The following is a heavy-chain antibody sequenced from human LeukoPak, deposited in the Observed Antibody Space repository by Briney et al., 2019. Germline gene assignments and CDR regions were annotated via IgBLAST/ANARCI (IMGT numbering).Heavy chain of an antibody. V-gene: IGHV1-46*01. Sequence: GASVKVSCKASGYTFTGYYMHWVRQAPGQGLEWMGIINPSGGSTSYAQKFQGRVTMTRDMSTSTVYMELSSLRSEDTAVYYCAREGGHDAFDIWGQGTMVTVSS. CDR2: INPSGGST. CDR1: GYTFTGYY. J-gene: IGHJ3*02. D-gene: IGHD3-16*01. CDR3: AREGGHDAFDI.